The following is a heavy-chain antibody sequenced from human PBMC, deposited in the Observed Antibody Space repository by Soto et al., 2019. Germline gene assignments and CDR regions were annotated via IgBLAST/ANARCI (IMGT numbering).Heavy chain of an antibody. J-gene: IGHJ5*02. Sequence: PGGSLRLSCAASGFTFSSYEMNWVRQAPGKGLEWVSYISSSGSTIYYADSVKGRFTISRDNAKNSLYLQMNSLRAEDTAVYYCARGGTVGATNVRNWFDPWGQGTLVTVSS. D-gene: IGHD1-26*01. CDR1: GFTFSSYE. CDR2: ISSSGSTI. V-gene: IGHV3-48*03. CDR3: ARGGTVGATNVRNWFDP.